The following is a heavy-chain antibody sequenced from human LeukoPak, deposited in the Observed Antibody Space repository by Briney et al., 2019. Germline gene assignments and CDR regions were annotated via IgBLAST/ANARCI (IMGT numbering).Heavy chain of an antibody. Sequence: PGGSLRLSCAASGFTFTSNALNWVRQAPGKGLEWVAIISYDGNNKYYADSVKGRFTISRDNSKNTLYLEMNSLRTEDTAVYFCARVMNDYGDYVFDYWGQGTLVTVSS. J-gene: IGHJ4*02. D-gene: IGHD4-17*01. V-gene: IGHV3-30*03. CDR2: ISYDGNNK. CDR1: GFTFTSNA. CDR3: ARVMNDYGDYVFDY.